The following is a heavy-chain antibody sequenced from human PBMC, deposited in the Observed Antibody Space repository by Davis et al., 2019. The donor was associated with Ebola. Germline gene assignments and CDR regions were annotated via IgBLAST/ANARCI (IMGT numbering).Heavy chain of an antibody. V-gene: IGHV3-9*01. CDR3: ARDYGDYYYGMDV. CDR2: ISWNSDSI. J-gene: IGHJ6*02. D-gene: IGHD4-17*01. CDR1: GFTFDDYA. Sequence: PGGSLRLSCAASGFTFDDYAMHWVRQTPGKGLEWVSSISWNSDSIGYADSVKGRFTISRDNAKSSLYLQMSSLRAEDTAVYYCARDYGDYYYGMDVWGQGTTVTVSS.